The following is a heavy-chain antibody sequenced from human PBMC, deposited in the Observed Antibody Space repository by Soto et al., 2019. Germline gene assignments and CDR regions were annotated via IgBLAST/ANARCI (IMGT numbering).Heavy chain of an antibody. D-gene: IGHD1-26*01. J-gene: IGHJ4*02. V-gene: IGHV1-69*13. Sequence: GASVKLSCKASGGTFSSYAISWVRQAPGQGLEWMGGIIPIFGTANYAQKFQGRVTITADESTSTAYMELSSLRSEDTAVYYCARSRAWEGDYFDYWGQGTLVTVSS. CDR2: IIPIFGTA. CDR3: ARSRAWEGDYFDY. CDR1: GGTFSSYA.